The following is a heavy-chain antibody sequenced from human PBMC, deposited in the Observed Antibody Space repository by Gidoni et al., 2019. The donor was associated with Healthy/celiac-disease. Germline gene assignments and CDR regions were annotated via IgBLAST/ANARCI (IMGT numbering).Heavy chain of an antibody. V-gene: IGHV3-33*01. CDR2: IWYDGSNK. CDR1: GFPFSSSG. D-gene: IGHD3-10*01. J-gene: IGHJ4*02. CDR3: ARDATMVRGVIITPGGFWDY. Sequence: QVQLVESGGGVVQPGRSLRLSCAASGFPFSSSGMHWVRQAPGKGLEWVAVIWYDGSNKYYADSVKGRFTISRDNSKNTLYLQMNSLRAEDTAVYYCARDATMVRGVIITPGGFWDYWGQGTLVTVSS.